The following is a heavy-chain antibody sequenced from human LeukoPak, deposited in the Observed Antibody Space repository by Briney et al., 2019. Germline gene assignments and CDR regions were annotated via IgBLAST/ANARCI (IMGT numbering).Heavy chain of an antibody. D-gene: IGHD3-10*01. CDR2: IIPIFGTA. V-gene: IGHV1-69*13. CDR3: ATGIQYYGSGSFVFDAFDI. CDR1: GYTFTSYA. Sequence: SVKVSCKASGYTFTSYAISWVRQAPGQGLEWMGGIIPIFGTANYAQKFQGRVTITADESTSTAYMELSSLRSGDTAVYYCATGIQYYGSGSFVFDAFDIWGQGTMVTVSS. J-gene: IGHJ3*02.